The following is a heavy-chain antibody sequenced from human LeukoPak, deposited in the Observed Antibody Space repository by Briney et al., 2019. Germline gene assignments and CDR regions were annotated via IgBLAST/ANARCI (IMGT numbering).Heavy chain of an antibody. CDR1: GYTFTSYG. Sequence: ASVKVSCKASGYTFTSYGISWVRQAPGQGLEWMGWISAYNGNTNYAQKLQGRVTMTTDTSTSTAYMELRSLRSDDTAVYYCARGDRALSSGWDMDVWGQGTTVTVSS. CDR2: ISAYNGNT. J-gene: IGHJ6*02. CDR3: ARGDRALSSGWDMDV. D-gene: IGHD6-19*01. V-gene: IGHV1-18*01.